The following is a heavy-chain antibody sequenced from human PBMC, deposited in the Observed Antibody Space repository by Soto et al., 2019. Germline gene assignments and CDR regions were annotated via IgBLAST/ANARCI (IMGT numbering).Heavy chain of an antibody. V-gene: IGHV4-38-2*01. Sequence: PSETLSLTGAVSGYSISSGYYWGWIRQPPGKGLEWIGRIYHSGSTYYNPSLKSRVTISVDTSKNQFSLKLSSVTAEDTAVYYCARVWTTVIYNWFHRWCQGTRVTVSS. J-gene: IGHJ5*02. CDR2: IYHSGST. D-gene: IGHD4-17*01. CDR3: ARVWTTVIYNWFHR. CDR1: GYSISSGYY.